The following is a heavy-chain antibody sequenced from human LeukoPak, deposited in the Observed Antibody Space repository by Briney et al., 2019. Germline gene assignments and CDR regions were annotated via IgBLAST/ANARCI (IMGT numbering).Heavy chain of an antibody. CDR1: GFTFSTYA. D-gene: IGHD3-9*01. CDR3: AKTYYDILTGVDY. J-gene: IGHJ4*02. CDR2: ISGSGGSA. Sequence: GGSLRLSCAASGFTFSTYAMSWVRQAPGKGLEWVSAISGSGGSAYYADSVKGRFTISRDNSKNTLYLQMNSLRAEDTAVYYSAKTYYDILTGVDYWGQGTLVTVSS. V-gene: IGHV3-23*01.